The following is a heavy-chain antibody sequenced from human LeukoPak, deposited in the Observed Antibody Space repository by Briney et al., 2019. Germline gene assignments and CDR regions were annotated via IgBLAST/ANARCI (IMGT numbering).Heavy chain of an antibody. V-gene: IGHV1-3*01. Sequence: ASVKVSCKASGYTFTSYAMHWVRQAPGQRLEWMGWINAGNGNTKYSQKFQGRVTITRDTSASTAYMELSSLRSEDTAVYYCARGVTIVVVEDIFDYWGQGTLVTVSS. D-gene: IGHD2-21*01. CDR3: ARGVTIVVVEDIFDY. CDR2: INAGNGNT. CDR1: GYTFTSYA. J-gene: IGHJ4*02.